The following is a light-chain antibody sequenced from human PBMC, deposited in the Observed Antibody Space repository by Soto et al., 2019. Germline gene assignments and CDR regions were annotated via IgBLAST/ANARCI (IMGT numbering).Light chain of an antibody. CDR3: TSHAGSNNYV. Sequence: QSALTQPPSACGSPGQSFTISCTGTISDVCGYNYVSWYQQHPGKAPKLIISEVSKRPSGVPDRFSGSKSGNTASLTVSGLQAEDEADYYCTSHAGSNNYVFGTGTTVTVL. CDR1: ISDVCGYNY. V-gene: IGLV2-8*01. J-gene: IGLJ1*01. CDR2: EVS.